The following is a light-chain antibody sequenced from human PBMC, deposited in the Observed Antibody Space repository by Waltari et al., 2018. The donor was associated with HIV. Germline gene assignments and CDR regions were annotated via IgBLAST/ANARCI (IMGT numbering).Light chain of an antibody. CDR2: GAS. J-gene: IGKJ3*01. Sequence: DIVLTQSPGTLSLSPGERATLSCRASQSVGSNYLAWYQQKPGQAPRLLIYGASSRATGIPDRFSGSGSGTDFTLTISRLEPEDFAVYYCQQYGSSPLFTCGPGTKVDIK. CDR3: QQYGSSPLFT. V-gene: IGKV3-20*01. CDR1: QSVGSNY.